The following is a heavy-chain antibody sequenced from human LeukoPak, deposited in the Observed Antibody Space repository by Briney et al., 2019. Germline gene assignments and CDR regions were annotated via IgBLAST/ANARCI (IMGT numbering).Heavy chain of an antibody. D-gene: IGHD1-7*01. V-gene: IGHV3-53*01. J-gene: IGHJ5*02. CDR1: GFTVSNNY. CDR2: IYTGGTT. Sequence: GGSLRLSCVASGFTVSNNYMSWVRQAPGKGLEWVSVIYTGGTTYYADSVKGRFTISRDTSKNTLYLQMNSLRAEDTAVYYCARDKSWNYLGHWGQGTLVTVSS. CDR3: ARDKSWNYLGH.